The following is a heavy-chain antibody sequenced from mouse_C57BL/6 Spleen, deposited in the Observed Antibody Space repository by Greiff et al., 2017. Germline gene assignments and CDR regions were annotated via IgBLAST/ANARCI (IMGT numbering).Heavy chain of an antibody. CDR2: ISSGGSYT. V-gene: IGHV5-6*01. D-gene: IGHD1-1*01. CDR3: ARHGTTVVAHWYFDV. CDR1: GFTFSSYG. Sequence: EVQGVESGGDLVKPGGSLKLSCAASGFTFSSYGMSWVRQTPDKRLEWVATISSGGSYTYYPDSVKGRFTSSRDNAKNTLYLQMSSLKSEDTAMYYCARHGTTVVAHWYFDVWGTGTTVTVSS. J-gene: IGHJ1*03.